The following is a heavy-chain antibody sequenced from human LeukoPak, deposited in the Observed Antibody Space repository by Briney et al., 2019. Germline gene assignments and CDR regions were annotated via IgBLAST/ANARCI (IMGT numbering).Heavy chain of an antibody. J-gene: IGHJ4*02. D-gene: IGHD2-15*01. CDR3: ARSDCSGGSCYSPFDY. CDR2: ISTSSTYI. CDR1: GFTFSSYS. Sequence: GGSLRLSCEASGFTFSSYSMNWVRQAPGKGLEWVSSISTSSTYIYYADSVKGRFTISRDSAKNSLYLQMSSLRAEDMAVYYCARSDCSGGSCYSPFDYWGQGTLVTVSS. V-gene: IGHV3-21*01.